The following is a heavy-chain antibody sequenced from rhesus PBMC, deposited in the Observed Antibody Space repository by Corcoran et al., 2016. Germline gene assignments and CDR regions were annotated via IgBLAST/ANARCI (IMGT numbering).Heavy chain of an antibody. Sequence: QVQLQESGPGLVKPSETLSLTCAVSGGSISGYYWSWTRHPPGKGLEWIGNIDGNIAGTNYNPSLKSRVTISKDTSKNQFSLKLSSVTAADTALYYCARSSGNYIGYYFDYWGQGVLVTVSS. CDR3: ARSSGNYIGYYFDY. CDR1: GGSISGYY. CDR2: IDGNIAGT. D-gene: IGHD1-44*01. J-gene: IGHJ4*01. V-gene: IGHV4-81*01.